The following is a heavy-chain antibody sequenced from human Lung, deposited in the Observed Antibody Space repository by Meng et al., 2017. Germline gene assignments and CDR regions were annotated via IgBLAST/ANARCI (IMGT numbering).Heavy chain of an antibody. CDR2: INHSGST. CDR1: VGSFRDYY. D-gene: IGHD4-11*01. Sequence: HRWGAGLLQPSVTLSLTGVFSVGSFRDYYWSGIRQPPGKGLEWIGEINHSGSTNYNPSLESRATISVDTSQNNLSLKLSSVTAADSAVYYCARGPTTMAHDFDYWGQGTLVTVS. V-gene: IGHV4-34*01. J-gene: IGHJ4*02. CDR3: ARGPTTMAHDFDY.